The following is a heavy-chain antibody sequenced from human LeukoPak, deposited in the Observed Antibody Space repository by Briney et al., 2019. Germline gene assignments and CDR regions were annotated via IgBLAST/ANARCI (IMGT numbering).Heavy chain of an antibody. CDR1: GFTFSSYS. CDR3: ARDPTGYSSSWYVGWFDP. Sequence: PGGSLRLSCAASGFTFSSYSMNWVRQAPGKGLEWVSYISSSSSTIYYADSVKGRFTISRDNAKNSLYLQMNSLRDEDTAVYYCARDPTGYSSSWYVGWFDPWGQGTLVTVSS. D-gene: IGHD6-13*01. J-gene: IGHJ5*02. V-gene: IGHV3-48*02. CDR2: ISSSSSTI.